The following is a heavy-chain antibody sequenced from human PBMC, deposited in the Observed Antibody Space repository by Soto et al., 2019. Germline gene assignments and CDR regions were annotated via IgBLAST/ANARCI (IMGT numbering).Heavy chain of an antibody. J-gene: IGHJ4*02. Sequence: GGSLRLSCAASGFTFSSYGMHWVRQAPGKGLEWVAVIWYDGSNKYCADSVKGRFTISRDNSKNTLYLQMNSLRAEDTAVYYCARDPDSSGYPALAFDYWGQGTLVTVSS. CDR1: GFTFSSYG. CDR3: ARDPDSSGYPALAFDY. D-gene: IGHD3-22*01. V-gene: IGHV3-33*01. CDR2: IWYDGSNK.